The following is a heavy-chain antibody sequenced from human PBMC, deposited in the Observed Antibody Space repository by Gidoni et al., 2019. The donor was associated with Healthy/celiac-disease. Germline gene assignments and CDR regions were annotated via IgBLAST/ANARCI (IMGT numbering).Heavy chain of an antibody. CDR3: AHIADTAMVTYFDY. CDR2: IYWNDDK. V-gene: IGHV2-5*01. Sequence: QITLKESGPTLVKPTQTLTLTCTFSGFSLSTSGVGVGWIRQPPGKALEWLALIYWNDDKRYSPSLKSRLTITKDTSKNQVVLTMTNMDPVDTATYYCAHIADTAMVTYFDYWGQGTLVTVSS. J-gene: IGHJ4*02. D-gene: IGHD5-18*01. CDR1: GFSLSTSGVG.